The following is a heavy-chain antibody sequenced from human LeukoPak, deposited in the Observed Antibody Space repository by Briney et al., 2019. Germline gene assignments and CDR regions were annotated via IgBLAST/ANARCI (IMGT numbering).Heavy chain of an antibody. CDR2: IHHSGST. V-gene: IGHV4-34*01. CDR3: VREWDYYGSGNL. D-gene: IGHD3-10*01. J-gene: IGHJ5*02. CDR1: GGSLSGYY. Sequence: SETLSLTCGVYGGSLSGYYWSWIRQPPGKGLEWLGEIHHSGSTNYNPSLKSRDAISGDTSKNQLSLKLTSVTAADTAVYYCVREWDYYGSGNLWGQGTLVTVSS.